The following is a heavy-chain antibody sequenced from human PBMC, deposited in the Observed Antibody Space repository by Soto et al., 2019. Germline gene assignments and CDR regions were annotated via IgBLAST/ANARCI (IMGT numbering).Heavy chain of an antibody. CDR1: GFTFSSYG. J-gene: IGHJ4*02. CDR3: AKDQGGGDYIRGSYLDY. CDR2: ISYDGSNK. V-gene: IGHV3-30*18. D-gene: IGHD3-16*01. Sequence: QVQLVESGGGVVQPGRSLRLSCAASGFTFSSYGMHWVRQAPGKGLEWVAVISYDGSNKYYADSVKGRFTISRDNSKNTLYLQMNSLRAEDTAVYYCAKDQGGGDYIRGSYLDYWGQGTLVTVSS.